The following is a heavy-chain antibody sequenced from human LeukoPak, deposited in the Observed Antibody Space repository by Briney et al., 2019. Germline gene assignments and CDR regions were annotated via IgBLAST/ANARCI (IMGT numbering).Heavy chain of an antibody. D-gene: IGHD3-9*01. CDR1: GYTFTGYY. V-gene: IGHV1-2*02. CDR3: ARGQYYDILTGYDYYYYMDV. CDR2: INPNSGGT. Sequence: ASVKVSCKASGYTFTGYYMHWVRQAPGQGLEWMGWINPNSGGTNYAQKFQGRVTMTRDTSISTAYMELSRLRSDDMAVYYCARGQYYDILTGYDYYYYMDVWGKGTTVTISS. J-gene: IGHJ6*03.